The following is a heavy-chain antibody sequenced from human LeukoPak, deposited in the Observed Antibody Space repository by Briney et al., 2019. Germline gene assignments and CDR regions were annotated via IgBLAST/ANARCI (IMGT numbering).Heavy chain of an antibody. V-gene: IGHV1-2*02. Sequence: ASVKVSCKASGYTFTGYYMHWVRQAPGQGLEWMGWINPNSGGTNYAQKFQGRVTMTRDTSISTAYMELSRLRSDDTAVYYCAREYYYDSSGYSDYWGQGTLVTVSS. CDR3: AREYYYDSSGYSDY. J-gene: IGHJ4*02. CDR2: INPNSGGT. CDR1: GYTFTGYY. D-gene: IGHD3-22*01.